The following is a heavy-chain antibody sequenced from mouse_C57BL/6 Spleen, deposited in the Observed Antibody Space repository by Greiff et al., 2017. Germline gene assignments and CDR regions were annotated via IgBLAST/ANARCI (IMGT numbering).Heavy chain of an antibody. J-gene: IGHJ1*03. D-gene: IGHD1-1*01. Sequence: VKLLESDAELVKPGASVKISCKVSGYTFTDHTLHWMKQRPEQGLEWIGYIYPRDGSTKYNEKFKGKATLTADKSSSTAYMQLNSLTSEDSAVYFCARSGYYGSSSYWYFDVWGTGTTVTVSS. CDR3: ARSGYYGSSSYWYFDV. CDR1: GYTFTDHT. CDR2: IYPRDGST. V-gene: IGHV1-78*01.